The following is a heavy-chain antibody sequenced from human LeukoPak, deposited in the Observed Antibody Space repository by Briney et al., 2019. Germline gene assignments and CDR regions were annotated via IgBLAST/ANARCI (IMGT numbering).Heavy chain of an antibody. J-gene: IGHJ4*02. CDR1: GFTFSSYS. D-gene: IGHD3-3*01. V-gene: IGHV3-48*01. Sequence: PGGSLRLSCAASGFTFSSYSMNWVRQAPGKGLEWVSYISSSSSTIYYADSVKGRFTISRDDSKNTLYLQMSSLRAEDTAVYYCAKGRTYYDFWSGSTPLDYWGQGTLVTVSS. CDR3: AKGRTYYDFWSGSTPLDY. CDR2: ISSSSSTI.